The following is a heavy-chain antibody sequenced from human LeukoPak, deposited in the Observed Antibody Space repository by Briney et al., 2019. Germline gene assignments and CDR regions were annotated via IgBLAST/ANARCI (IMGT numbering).Heavy chain of an antibody. Sequence: GGSLRLSCAASGLTLSKYGRHWVRQAPGKGLEWVAVVSYDGSNKNYIDSMKGRFIISRDNYNSTVYLQINSLRAEDTAVYYCATSTAGYCSGRICSPYYFHYGINVWGPGTTVIVSS. D-gene: IGHD2-15*01. V-gene: IGHV3-30*03. CDR2: VSYDGSNK. CDR3: ATSTAGYCSGRICSPYYFHYGINV. J-gene: IGHJ6*01. CDR1: GLTLSKYG.